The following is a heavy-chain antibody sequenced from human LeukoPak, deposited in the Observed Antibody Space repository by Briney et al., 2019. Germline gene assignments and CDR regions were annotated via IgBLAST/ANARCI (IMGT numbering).Heavy chain of an antibody. CDR3: ARDGTAAGLYFDL. D-gene: IGHD6-13*01. Sequence: GGSLRLSCAVSGSTFTDYWMNWVRQAPGKGLEWVASIRQDGGEKSYVDSVKGRFTISRDNTKSSLYLQLNSLRAEDTAVYYCARDGTAAGLYFDLWGQGTLVTVSS. CDR2: IRQDGGEK. CDR1: GSTFTDYW. J-gene: IGHJ4*01. V-gene: IGHV3-7*01.